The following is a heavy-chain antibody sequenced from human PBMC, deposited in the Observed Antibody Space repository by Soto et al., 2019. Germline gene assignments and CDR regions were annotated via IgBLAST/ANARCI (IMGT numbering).Heavy chain of an antibody. J-gene: IGHJ4*02. D-gene: IGHD3-9*01. Sequence: LVESGGCLVQAGESLRLSCAVSGFSVSNNYMTWVRQAPGKGLEWISVMYSDGTTYHADSVKGRFIASRDNSQNTLYLQMNNPRVEDSAVYFCARDPHSAVRSDWWGQGTLVTVAS. CDR1: GFSVSNNY. CDR3: ARDPHSAVRSDW. CDR2: MYSDGTT. V-gene: IGHV3-66*01.